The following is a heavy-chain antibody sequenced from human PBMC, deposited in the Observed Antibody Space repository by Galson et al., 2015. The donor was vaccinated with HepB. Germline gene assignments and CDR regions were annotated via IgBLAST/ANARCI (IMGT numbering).Heavy chain of an antibody. D-gene: IGHD2-21*02. V-gene: IGHV3-30-3*01. CDR3: ARDRRVVTAVLTDSYYFGMDV. CDR1: GFTFTSYA. Sequence: SLRLSRAASGFTFTSYAIHWVRQAPGKGLEWVAVISFDGSKKYYADSVKGRFTISRDNSKNTLYLQLNNLRAGDTAVYYCARDRRVVTAVLTDSYYFGMDVWGPGTTVFVSS. CDR2: ISFDGSKK. J-gene: IGHJ6*02.